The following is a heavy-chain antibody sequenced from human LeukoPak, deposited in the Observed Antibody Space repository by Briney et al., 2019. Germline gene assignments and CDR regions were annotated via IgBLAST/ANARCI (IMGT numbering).Heavy chain of an antibody. CDR1: GVTFSSCC. V-gene: IGHV3-30*18. Sequence: GGSLRLSCAASGVTFSSCCMHWVRQAPGKGLEWVAVISYDGSNKYYADSVKGRFTISRDNSKNTLFLEMNSLRAEDTAVYYCAKALTSGWYLDAFNIWGQGTMVTVSS. CDR2: ISYDGSNK. J-gene: IGHJ3*02. D-gene: IGHD6-19*01. CDR3: AKALTSGWYLDAFNI.